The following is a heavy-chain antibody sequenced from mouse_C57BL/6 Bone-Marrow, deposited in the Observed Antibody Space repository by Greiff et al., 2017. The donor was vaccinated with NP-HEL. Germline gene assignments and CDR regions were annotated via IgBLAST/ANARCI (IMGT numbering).Heavy chain of an antibody. D-gene: IGHD2-10*02. CDR1: GFTFSDYY. Sequence: EVKLQESGGGLVQPGGSLKLSCAASGFTFSDYYMYWVRQTPEKRLEWVAYISNGGGSTYYPDTVKGRFTIARDNAKNTLYLQMSRLKSEDTAMYYCARPYGNYLFAYWGQGTLVTVSA. CDR2: ISNGGGST. V-gene: IGHV5-12*01. J-gene: IGHJ3*01. CDR3: ARPYGNYLFAY.